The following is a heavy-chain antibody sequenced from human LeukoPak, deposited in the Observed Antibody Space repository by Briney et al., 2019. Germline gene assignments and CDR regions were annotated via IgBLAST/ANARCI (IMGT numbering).Heavy chain of an antibody. CDR3: ARDSSPTQY. J-gene: IGHJ4*02. V-gene: IGHV4-59*01. CDR2: IYYSGST. Sequence: SETLSLTCTVSGGSISSYYWSWIRQPPGKGLEWIGYIYYSGSTNYNPSLKSRVTISIDTSKNQFSLKLSSVTAADTAVYYCARDSSPTQYWGQRTLVTVSS. CDR1: GGSISSYY.